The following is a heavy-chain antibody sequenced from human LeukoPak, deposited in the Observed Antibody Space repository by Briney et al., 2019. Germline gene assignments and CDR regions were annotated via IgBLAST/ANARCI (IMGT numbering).Heavy chain of an antibody. Sequence: GGSLRLSCAASGFTFDDYAMHWVRQAPGKGLEWVSLISWDGGSTYYADSVKGRFTISRDNSKNSLYLQMNSLRTEDTALYYCAKDRGCSSTSCYEEVDDGTFDYWGQGTLVTVSS. CDR1: GFTFDDYA. V-gene: IGHV3-43D*04. CDR3: AKDRGCSSTSCYEEVDDGTFDY. D-gene: IGHD2-2*01. CDR2: ISWDGGST. J-gene: IGHJ4*02.